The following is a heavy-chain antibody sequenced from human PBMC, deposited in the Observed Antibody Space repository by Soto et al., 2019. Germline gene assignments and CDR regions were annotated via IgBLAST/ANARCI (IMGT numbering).Heavy chain of an antibody. J-gene: IGHJ4*02. CDR3: ATAEVDY. Sequence: GGSLRLSCAASGFTFGDYWMHWVRQAPGKGLEWVSRMTSDGSTTDYADSVKGRFTVSRDNAKNTLYLQMNSLRAEDTAVYFCATAEVDYWGPGTLVTVSS. V-gene: IGHV3-74*01. CDR1: GFTFGDYW. CDR2: MTSDGSTT.